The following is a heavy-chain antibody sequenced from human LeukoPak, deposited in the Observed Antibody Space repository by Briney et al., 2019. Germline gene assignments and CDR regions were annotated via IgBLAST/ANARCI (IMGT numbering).Heavy chain of an antibody. D-gene: IGHD2-8*02. Sequence: GGSLRLSCAASGFTFSSYAMSWVRQAPGKGLEWVSAISGSGGSTYYADSVKGRFTISRDNSKNMLYLQMNSLRAEDTAVYYCATSLPYIVLYYYYGMDVWGQGTTVTVSS. CDR2: ISGSGGST. CDR1: GFTFSSYA. J-gene: IGHJ6*02. CDR3: ATSLPYIVLYYYYGMDV. V-gene: IGHV3-23*01.